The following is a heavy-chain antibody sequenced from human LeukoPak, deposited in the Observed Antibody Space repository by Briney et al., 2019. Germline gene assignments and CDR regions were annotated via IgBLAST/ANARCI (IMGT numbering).Heavy chain of an antibody. Sequence: GSLRLSCATSGFTVSRNYMSWVPQAPGKGLEWVSVIYSGGNTYYADFVKGRFTISRDNSKNTLYLQINSLTAEDTAVYYCANLPRGDYWGLGTLVTVSS. J-gene: IGHJ4*02. CDR1: GFTVSRNY. CDR2: IYSGGNT. V-gene: IGHV3-53*01. CDR3: ANLPRGDY. D-gene: IGHD3-10*01.